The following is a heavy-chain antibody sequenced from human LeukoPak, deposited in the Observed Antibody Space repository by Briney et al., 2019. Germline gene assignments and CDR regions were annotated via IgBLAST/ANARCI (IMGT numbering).Heavy chain of an antibody. J-gene: IGHJ4*02. D-gene: IGHD6-19*01. CDR1: GFTFSSYW. Sequence: GGSLRLSCAASGFTFSSYWMSWVRQAPGKGLEWVANIKQDGSEKYYVDSVKGRFTISRDNAKNSLYLQMNSLRAEDTAVYYCARPIAVAGPEGLVYWGQGTLVTVSS. V-gene: IGHV3-7*01. CDR3: ARPIAVAGPEGLVY. CDR2: IKQDGSEK.